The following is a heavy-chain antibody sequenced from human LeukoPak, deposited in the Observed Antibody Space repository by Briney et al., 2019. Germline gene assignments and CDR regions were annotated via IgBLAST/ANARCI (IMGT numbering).Heavy chain of an antibody. CDR1: GFTFSSYG. CDR3: AKDKFYGSGSYHVPFDY. Sequence: GGSLRLSCAASGFTFSSYGMSWVRQAPGKGLEWVSAISGSGGSTYYADSVKGRFTISRDNSKNTLYLQMNSLRAEDTAVYYCAKDKFYGSGSYHVPFDYWGQGTLVTVSS. D-gene: IGHD3-10*01. V-gene: IGHV3-23*01. CDR2: ISGSGGST. J-gene: IGHJ4*02.